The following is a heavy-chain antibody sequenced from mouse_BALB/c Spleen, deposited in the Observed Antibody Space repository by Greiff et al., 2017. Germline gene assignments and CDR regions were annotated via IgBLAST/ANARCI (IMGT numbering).Heavy chain of an antibody. J-gene: IGHJ4*01. CDR3: ARPYYGYYYAMDY. V-gene: IGHV7-3*02. CDR1: GFTFTDYY. Sequence: EVQLVESGGGLVQPGGSLRLSCATSGFTFTDYYMSWVRQPPGKALEWLGFIRNKANGYTTEYSASVKGRFTISRDNSQSILYLQMNTLRAEDSATYYCARPYYGYYYAMDYWGQGTSVTVSS. D-gene: IGHD1-2*01. CDR2: IRNKANGYTT.